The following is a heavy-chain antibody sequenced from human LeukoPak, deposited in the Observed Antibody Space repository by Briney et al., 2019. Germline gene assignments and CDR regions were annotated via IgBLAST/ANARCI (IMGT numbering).Heavy chain of an antibody. CDR2: INPNSGGT. CDR1: GYTYTGYY. CDR3: ARGGWIQLWPQGAFDI. D-gene: IGHD5-18*01. J-gene: IGHJ3*02. Sequence: GASVKVSCKASGYTYTGYYMHEVRQAGGQGGEGVGWINPNSGGTNYAQQFQGWVTMPRDTSISTAYMELSRLRSDDTAVYYCARGGWIQLWPQGAFDIWGQGTMVTVSS. V-gene: IGHV1-2*04.